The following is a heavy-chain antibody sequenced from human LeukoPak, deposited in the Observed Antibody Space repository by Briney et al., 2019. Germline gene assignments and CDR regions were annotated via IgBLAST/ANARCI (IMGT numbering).Heavy chain of an antibody. D-gene: IGHD3-3*01. CDR1: GFTFSSYS. V-gene: IGHV3-48*01. J-gene: IGHJ2*01. Sequence: QPGGSLRLSCAASGFTFSSYSMNWVRQAPGKGLEWVSYISSSSSTIYYADSVKGRFTISRDNAKNSLYLQMNSLRAEDTAVYYCARSWRHPSYDFWSGQTTRPRYFDLWGRGTLVTVSS. CDR3: ARSWRHPSYDFWSGQTTRPRYFDL. CDR2: ISSSSSTI.